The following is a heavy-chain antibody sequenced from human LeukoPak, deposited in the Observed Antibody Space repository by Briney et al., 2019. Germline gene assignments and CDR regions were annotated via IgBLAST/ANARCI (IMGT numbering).Heavy chain of an antibody. CDR2: ISYDGSNK. CDR1: GFTVSTNY. Sequence: GGSLRLSFAASGFTVSTNYMSWVRQAPGKGLEWVAVISYDGSNKYYADSVKGRFTISRDNSKNTLYLQMNNLRPEDTAVYYCAKEFNFFRGVIISTDYWGQGTLVTVSS. D-gene: IGHD3-10*01. J-gene: IGHJ4*02. V-gene: IGHV3-30*18. CDR3: AKEFNFFRGVIISTDY.